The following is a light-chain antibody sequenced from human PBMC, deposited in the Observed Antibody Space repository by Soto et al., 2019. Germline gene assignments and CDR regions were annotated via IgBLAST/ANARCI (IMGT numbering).Light chain of an antibody. CDR1: SSNIRNNY. V-gene: IGLV1-51*01. Sequence: QSVLTQPPSVSAAPRQKVTISCSGSSSNIRNNYVSWYQQLPGTAPKLLIYDNNKRPSGIPDRFSGSKSGTSATLGITGLQTGDEADYYCGTWDSSLSAYVFGTRTKVTVL. J-gene: IGLJ1*01. CDR2: DNN. CDR3: GTWDSSLSAYV.